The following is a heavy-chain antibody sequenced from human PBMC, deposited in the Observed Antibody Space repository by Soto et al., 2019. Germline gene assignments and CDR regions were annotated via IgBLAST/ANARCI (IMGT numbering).Heavy chain of an antibody. CDR2: ISYDGSNK. D-gene: IGHD2-21*02. CDR3: AKQGLVVVTAIYFDY. Sequence: QVQLVESGGGVVQPGRSLRLSCAASGFTFSSYGMHWVRQAPGKGLEWVAVISYDGSNKYYADSVMGRFTISRDNSKNTLYLQMNSLRAEDTAVYYCAKQGLVVVTAIYFDYWGQGTLVTVSS. CDR1: GFTFSSYG. J-gene: IGHJ4*02. V-gene: IGHV3-30*18.